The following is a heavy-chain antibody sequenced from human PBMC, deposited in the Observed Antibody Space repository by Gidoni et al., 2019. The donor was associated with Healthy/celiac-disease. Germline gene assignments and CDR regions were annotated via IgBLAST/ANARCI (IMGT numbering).Heavy chain of an antibody. V-gene: IGHV3-30-3*01. D-gene: IGHD4-17*01. CDR1: GFPFSRYA. Sequence: QVQLVESGGGVVQPGRSLRLPCVASGFPFSRYAMPWVRQAPGKGLEWVAVISYDGSNKYYADSVKGRFTISRDNSKNTLYLQMNSLRAEDTAVYYCARDPYGDYGGSGPGGAFDIWGQGTMVTVSS. J-gene: IGHJ3*02. CDR3: ARDPYGDYGGSGPGGAFDI. CDR2: ISYDGSNK.